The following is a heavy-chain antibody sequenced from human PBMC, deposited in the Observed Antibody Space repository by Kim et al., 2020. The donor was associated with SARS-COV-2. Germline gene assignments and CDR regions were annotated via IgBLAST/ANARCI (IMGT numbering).Heavy chain of an antibody. J-gene: IGHJ6*02. CDR2: ISAYNGNT. V-gene: IGHV1-18*01. CDR3: ARALLIYSSSSLYYYYGMDV. Sequence: ASVKVSCKASGYTFTSYGISWVRQAPGQGLEWMGWISAYNGNTNYAQKLQGRVTMTTDTSTSTAYMELRSLRSDDTAVYYCARALLIYSSSSLYYYYGMDVWGQGTTVTVSS. CDR1: GYTFTSYG. D-gene: IGHD6-6*01.